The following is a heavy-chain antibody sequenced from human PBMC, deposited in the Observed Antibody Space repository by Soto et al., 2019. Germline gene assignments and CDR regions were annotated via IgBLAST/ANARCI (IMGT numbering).Heavy chain of an antibody. V-gene: IGHV1-69*01. Sequence: QVQLMQSGAEVKKPGSSVKVSCKASGCTFTSYAISWVRQAPGQGLEWMGGITPIFGTANYAQKFQGIVTITADGSTSTASLELSSLRSEDTAVYYCARRRFSGTSYFDYWGQGTLVTVSS. CDR1: GCTFTSYA. J-gene: IGHJ4*02. D-gene: IGHD1-26*01. CDR3: ARRRFSGTSYFDY. CDR2: ITPIFGTA.